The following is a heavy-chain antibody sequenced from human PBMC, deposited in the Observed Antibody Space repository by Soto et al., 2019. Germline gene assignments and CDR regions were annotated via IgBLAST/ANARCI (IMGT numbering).Heavy chain of an antibody. V-gene: IGHV1-8*01. D-gene: IGHD3-22*01. J-gene: IGHJ4*02. CDR3: ERAHYYDSSGYYPNFDH. Sequence: QVQLVQSGAEVKKPGASVKVSCKASGYTFTSYDINWVRQATGQGLEWMGWMNPNSGNTGYAQKFQGRVTMTRNTSISTAYMELSSLRSEDTAVYYCERAHYYDSSGYYPNFDHWGQGTLVTVSS. CDR2: MNPNSGNT. CDR1: GYTFTSYD.